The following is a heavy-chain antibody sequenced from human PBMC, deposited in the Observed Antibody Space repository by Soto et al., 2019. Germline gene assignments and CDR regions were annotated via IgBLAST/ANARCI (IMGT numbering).Heavy chain of an antibody. V-gene: IGHV4-34*01. CDR1: GGSFSGYY. J-gene: IGHJ4*02. CDR3: ASRKYYGDYPIDY. D-gene: IGHD4-17*01. CDR2: INHSGST. Sequence: SETLSLTCAVYGGSFSGYYWSWIRQPPGRGLEWIGEINHSGSTNYNPSLKSRVTISVDTSKNQFSLKLSSVTAADTAVYYCASRKYYGDYPIDYWGQGTLVTVS.